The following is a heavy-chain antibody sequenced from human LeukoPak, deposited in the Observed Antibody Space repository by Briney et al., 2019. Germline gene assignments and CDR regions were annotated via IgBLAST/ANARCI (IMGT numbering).Heavy chain of an antibody. J-gene: IGHJ3*02. CDR1: GGSFNKYY. V-gene: IGHV4-34*01. CDR3: ARPGYCSASTCSGPFDI. CDR2: INHSGGT. Sequence: KTSETLSLTCAVFGGSFNKYYWTWIRQPPGKGLEWNGEINHSGGTNYNPSLKSRVTISLDTSKNQISVKLTSVTAADTAVYFCARPGYCSASTCSGPFDIWSQGSMVTVSS. D-gene: IGHD2-2*01.